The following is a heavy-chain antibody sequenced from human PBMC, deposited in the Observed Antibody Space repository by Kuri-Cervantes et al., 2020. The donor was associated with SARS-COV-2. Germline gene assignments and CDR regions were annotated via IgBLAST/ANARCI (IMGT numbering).Heavy chain of an antibody. CDR2: IGYDGENE. V-gene: IGHV3-33*08. D-gene: IGHD3-16*01. J-gene: IGHJ6*03. CDR3: ARGAENYYYMDV. CDR1: GFTFSNYV. Sequence: GESLKISCVASGFTFSNYVIHWVRQAPGKGLEWVAVIGYDGENEYYAGSVKGRFTISRDNSKNTVSLHMNSLRAEDTAMYYCARGAENYYYMDVWGKGTTVTVSS.